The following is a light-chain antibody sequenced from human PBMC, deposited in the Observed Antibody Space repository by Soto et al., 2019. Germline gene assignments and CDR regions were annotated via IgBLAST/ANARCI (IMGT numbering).Light chain of an antibody. CDR1: QSISSW. V-gene: IGKV1-5*01. CDR3: QQYSSHVLLT. J-gene: IGKJ4*01. Sequence: DIQMTQSPATLSASVGDRVTITCRASQSISSWLAWYQEKPGRAPKLLIYDASTLESGVPSRFSGSGSGTEFTLTISSLQPDDFATYYFQQYSSHVLLTFGGGTKVDIK. CDR2: DAS.